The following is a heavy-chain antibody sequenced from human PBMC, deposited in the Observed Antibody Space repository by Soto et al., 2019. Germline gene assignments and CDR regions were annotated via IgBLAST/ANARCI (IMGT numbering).Heavy chain of an antibody. D-gene: IGHD4-4*01. CDR3: ARVPYTNFGGYYYRMDV. CDR1: GFTFDDYA. Sequence: EVQLVESGGGLVQLGMSLRLSCAVSGFTFDDYAMHWVRQAPGKGLEWVSGISWNSGNIGYADSVKGRFIVSRDNAKNSLYLQMNSLRPEDTALYYCARVPYTNFGGYYYRMDVWGQGTTVTVSS. J-gene: IGHJ6*02. CDR2: ISWNSGNI. V-gene: IGHV3-9*01.